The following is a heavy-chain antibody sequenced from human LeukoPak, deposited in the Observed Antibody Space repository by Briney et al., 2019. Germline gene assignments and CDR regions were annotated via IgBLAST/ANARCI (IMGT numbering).Heavy chain of an antibody. CDR3: ARASRGDVSSLDY. D-gene: IGHD2-2*01. V-gene: IGHV3-30*03. J-gene: IGHJ4*02. Sequence: PGGSLRLSCAASGFTFNSYGMHWVRQAPGKGLEWVAVISYDGSNKYYADSVKGRFTISRDNSKNTLYLQMNSLRAEDTAVYYCARASRGDVSSLDYWGQGTLVTVSS. CDR2: ISYDGSNK. CDR1: GFTFNSYG.